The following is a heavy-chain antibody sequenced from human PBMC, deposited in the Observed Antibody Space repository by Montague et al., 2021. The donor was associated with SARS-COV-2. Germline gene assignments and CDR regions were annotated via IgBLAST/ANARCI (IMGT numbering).Heavy chain of an antibody. CDR3: ARVAELDVLSVCYYGLDV. CDR2: IHYSGST. CDR1: GGSLSSFY. V-gene: IGHV4-59*01. Sequence: SETLSLTCSVSGGSLSSFYWSWIRQPPGKGLEYIGYIHYSGSTSFSPSLNSRVSISLDTSKNQFSLNLRSVTTADTAVYYCARVAELDVLSVCYYGLDVWGQGTTVTVSS. D-gene: IGHD5/OR15-5a*01. J-gene: IGHJ6*02.